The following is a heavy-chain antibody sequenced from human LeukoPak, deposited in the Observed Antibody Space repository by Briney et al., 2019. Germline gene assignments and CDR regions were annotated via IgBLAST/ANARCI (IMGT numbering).Heavy chain of an antibody. CDR3: AKGGGGTGGFDY. CDR2: IYYTGTT. J-gene: IGHJ4*02. D-gene: IGHD1-14*01. V-gene: IGHV4-59*01. CDR1: ADSISSYY. Sequence: SETLSLTCTVSADSISSYYWSWIRQPPGKGLEWIGYIYYTGTTNYNPSLKSRVTISVDTSKTHFSLTLTSVTAADTAVYYCAKGGGGTGGFDYWGQGTLVTVSS.